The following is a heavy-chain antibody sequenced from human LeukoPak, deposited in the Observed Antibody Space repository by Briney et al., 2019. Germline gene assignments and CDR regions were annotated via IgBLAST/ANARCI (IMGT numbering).Heavy chain of an antibody. D-gene: IGHD1-26*01. Sequence: ASVKVSCKASGYTFTGYYMHWVRRAPGQGLEWMGWINPNSGGTNYAQKFQGRVTMTRDTSISTAYMELSRLRSDDTAVYYCASPSSGSYMDYYGMDVWGQGTTVTVSS. CDR1: GYTFTGYY. V-gene: IGHV1-2*02. J-gene: IGHJ6*02. CDR2: INPNSGGT. CDR3: ASPSSGSYMDYYGMDV.